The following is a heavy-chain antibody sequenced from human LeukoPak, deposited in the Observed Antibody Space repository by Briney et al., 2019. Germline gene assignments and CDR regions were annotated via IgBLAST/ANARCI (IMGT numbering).Heavy chain of an antibody. V-gene: IGHV1-69*04. CDR1: GGTFSSYA. D-gene: IGHD3-16*02. CDR2: IIPILGIA. CDR3: AREVMITFGGVIVAYYFDH. J-gene: IGHJ4*02. Sequence: SVKVSCKASGGTFSSYAISWVRQAPGQGLEWMGRIIPILGIANYAQKFQGRVTITADKSTSTAYMELSSLRSEDTAVYYCAREVMITFGGVIVAYYFDHWGQGTLVTVSS.